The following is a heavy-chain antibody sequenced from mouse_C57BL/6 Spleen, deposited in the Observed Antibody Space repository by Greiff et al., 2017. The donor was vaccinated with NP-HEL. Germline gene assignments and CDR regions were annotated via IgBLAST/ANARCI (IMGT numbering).Heavy chain of an antibody. V-gene: IGHV1-69*01. Sequence: QVQLQQPGAELVRPGSSVKLSCKASGYTFTSYWMHWVKQRPGQGLEWIGEIDPSDSYTNYNQKFKGKSTLTVDKSSSTAYMQLSSLTSEDSAVYYCARRDYDYFDYWGQGTTLTVSS. D-gene: IGHD2-4*01. J-gene: IGHJ2*01. CDR1: GYTFTSYW. CDR2: IDPSDSYT. CDR3: ARRDYDYFDY.